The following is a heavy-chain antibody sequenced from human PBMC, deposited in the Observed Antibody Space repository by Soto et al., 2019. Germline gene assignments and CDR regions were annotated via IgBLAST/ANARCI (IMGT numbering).Heavy chain of an antibody. V-gene: IGHV3-11*01. CDR2: ISSSGSTI. D-gene: IGHD6-19*01. CDR3: ATLYSSGWYFGYYYGMDV. Sequence: PGGSLRLSCAASGFTFSDYYVSWIRQAPGKGLEWVSYISSSGSTIYYADSVKGRFTISRDNAKNSLYLQMNSLRAEDTAVYYCATLYSSGWYFGYYYGMDVWGQGTTVTVSS. J-gene: IGHJ6*02. CDR1: GFTFSDYY.